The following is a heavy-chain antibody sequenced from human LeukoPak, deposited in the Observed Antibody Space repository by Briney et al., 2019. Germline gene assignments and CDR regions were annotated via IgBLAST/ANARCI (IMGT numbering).Heavy chain of an antibody. V-gene: IGHV3-48*03. CDR3: ARDRGRRGITMRSDAFDI. Sequence: GGSLRLSCAASGSTFSSYEMNWIRQAPGKGLEWVSYISSGGGTRSYADSVKGRFTISRDNAKNSLYLQMNSLRAEDTAVYYCARDRGRRGITMRSDAFDIWGQGTMVTVSS. CDR1: GSTFSSYE. D-gene: IGHD3-22*01. J-gene: IGHJ3*02. CDR2: ISSGGGTR.